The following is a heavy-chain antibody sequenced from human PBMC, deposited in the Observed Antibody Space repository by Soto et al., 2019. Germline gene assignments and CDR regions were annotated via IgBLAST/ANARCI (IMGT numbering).Heavy chain of an antibody. D-gene: IGHD2-2*01. V-gene: IGHV3-21*02. CDR3: ARDDGLSSTHVKAFDL. Sequence: EVQLVESGGGLVEPGGSLRLSCAASGFTFSRYYMNWVRQAPGKGLEGVSSISTTSSYTHYADSLKGRFTISRDNAKKLLYLQMNSLRAEDKAVYYCARDDGLSSTHVKAFDLWGQGTKVNVSS. CDR1: GFTFSRYY. CDR2: ISTTSSYT. J-gene: IGHJ3*01.